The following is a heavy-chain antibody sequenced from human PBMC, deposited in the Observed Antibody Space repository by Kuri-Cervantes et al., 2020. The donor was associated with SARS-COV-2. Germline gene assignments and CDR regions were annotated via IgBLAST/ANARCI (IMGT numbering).Heavy chain of an antibody. CDR1: GGSFSGYY. Sequence: SETLSLTCAVYGGSFSGYYWGWIRQPPGKGLEWIGEINHSGSTNYNPSLKSRVTISVDTSKNQFSLKLSSVTAADTAVYYCARLRNTATLDYWGQGTLVTVSS. D-gene: IGHD5-18*01. CDR2: INHSGST. CDR3: ARLRNTATLDY. J-gene: IGHJ4*02. V-gene: IGHV4-34*01.